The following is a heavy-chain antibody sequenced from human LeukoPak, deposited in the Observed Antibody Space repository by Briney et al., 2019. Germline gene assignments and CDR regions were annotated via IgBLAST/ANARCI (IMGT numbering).Heavy chain of an antibody. J-gene: IGHJ4*02. CDR2: IYYSGST. CDR3: ARTRDSGSSDY. V-gene: IGHV4-30-4*07. Sequence: PSETLSLTCAVSGGSISSGGYSWSWIRQPPGKGLEWIGYIYYSGSTYYNPSLKSRVTISVDMSKNQFSLKLSSVTAADTAVYYCARTRDSGSSDYWGQGTLVTVSS. CDR1: GGSISSGGYS. D-gene: IGHD3-10*01.